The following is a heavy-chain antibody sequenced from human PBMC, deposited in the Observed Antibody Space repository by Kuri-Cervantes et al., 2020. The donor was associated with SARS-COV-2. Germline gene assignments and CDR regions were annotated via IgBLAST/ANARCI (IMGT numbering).Heavy chain of an antibody. CDR2: IKQDGSEK. CDR1: GFTFSDYY. V-gene: IGHV3-7*03. D-gene: IGHD3-3*01. Sequence: GESLKISCAASGFTFSDYYMSWVRQAPGKGLEWVANIKQDGSEKYYVDSVKGRFTISRDNAKNSLYLQMNSLRAEDTAVYYCARGLEWLLHYWGQGTLVTVSS. J-gene: IGHJ4*02. CDR3: ARGLEWLLHY.